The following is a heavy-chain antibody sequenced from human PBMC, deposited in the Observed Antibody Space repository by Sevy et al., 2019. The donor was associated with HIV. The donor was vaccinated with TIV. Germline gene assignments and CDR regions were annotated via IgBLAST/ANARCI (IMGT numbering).Heavy chain of an antibody. CDR3: AKALPTTVTTLYYYYGMDV. CDR2: IRYDGSNK. CDR1: GFTFSSYG. J-gene: IGHJ6*02. V-gene: IGHV3-30*02. D-gene: IGHD4-17*01. Sequence: GGSLRLSCAASGFTFSSYGMHWVRQAPGKGLEWVAFIRYDGSNKYYADSLKGRSTTSRDNSKNTLYLQMNSLRAEDTAVYYCAKALPTTVTTLYYYYGMDVWGQGTTVTVSS.